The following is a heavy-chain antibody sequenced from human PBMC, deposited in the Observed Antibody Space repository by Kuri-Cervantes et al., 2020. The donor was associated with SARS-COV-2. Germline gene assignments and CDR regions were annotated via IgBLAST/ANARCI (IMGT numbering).Heavy chain of an antibody. Sequence: GSLSLTCAVYGGSFSGYYWSWIRQPPGKGLEWIGKINHSGSTNYNPSLKSRVTISVDTSKNQFSLKLSSVTAADTAVYYCARLGYSYAYARDYWGQGTLVTVSS. CDR2: INHSGST. J-gene: IGHJ4*02. V-gene: IGHV4-34*01. CDR1: GGSFSGYY. D-gene: IGHD5-18*01. CDR3: ARLGYSYAYARDY.